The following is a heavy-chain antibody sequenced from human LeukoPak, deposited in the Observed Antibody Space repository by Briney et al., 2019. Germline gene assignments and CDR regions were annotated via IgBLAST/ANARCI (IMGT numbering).Heavy chain of an antibody. CDR2: IIPIFGTA. CDR3: ARGPPRYYYYYMDV. V-gene: IGHV1-69*05. Sequence: ASVTVSCKASGYTFTSYYMHWVRQAPGQGLEWMGGIIPIFGTANYAQKFQGRVTITTDESTSTAYMELSSLRSKDTAVYYCARGPPRYYYYYMDVWGKGTTVTVSS. D-gene: IGHD6-6*01. CDR1: GYTFTSYY. J-gene: IGHJ6*03.